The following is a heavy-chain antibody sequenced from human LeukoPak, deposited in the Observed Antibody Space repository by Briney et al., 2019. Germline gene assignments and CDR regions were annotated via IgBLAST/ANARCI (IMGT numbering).Heavy chain of an antibody. D-gene: IGHD6-6*01. CDR1: GYTFTDYY. Sequence: ASVKVSCKASGYTFTDYYIHWLRQAPGRGLEWVSWINPTTGEIKSSQNFQGRATMTWDTSLGTAFMELRRLTSDDTAVYYCLRGERIKAERPAVDVWGKGTPVIVSS. CDR3: LRGERIKAERPAVDV. V-gene: IGHV1-2*02. J-gene: IGHJ6*04. CDR2: INPTTGEI.